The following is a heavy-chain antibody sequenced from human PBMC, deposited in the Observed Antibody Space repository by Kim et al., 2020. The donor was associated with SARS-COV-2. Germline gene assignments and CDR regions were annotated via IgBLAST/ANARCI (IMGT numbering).Heavy chain of an antibody. V-gene: IGHV4-39*07. CDR1: GGSISSSSYY. CDR3: ARGIAAAGSEYNWFDP. J-gene: IGHJ5*02. D-gene: IGHD6-13*01. CDR2: IYYSGST. Sequence: SETLSLTCTVSGGSISSSSYYWGWIRQPPGKGLEWIGSIYYSGSTYYNPSLKSRVTISVDTSKNQFSLKLSSVTAADTAVYYCARGIAAAGSEYNWFDP.